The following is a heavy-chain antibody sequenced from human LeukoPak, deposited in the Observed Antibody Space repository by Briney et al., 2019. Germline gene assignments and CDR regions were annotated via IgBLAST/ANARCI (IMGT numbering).Heavy chain of an antibody. J-gene: IGHJ4*02. V-gene: IGHV3-53*01. Sequence: GGSLRLSCAASGFTVSSNYMSWVRQAPGKGLEWVSVIYSGGSTYYADSVKGRFTISRDNSKNTLYLQMNSPRAEDTAVYYCATNYYGSGSFPFDYWGQGTLVTVSS. CDR1: GFTVSSNY. CDR3: ATNYYGSGSFPFDY. D-gene: IGHD3-10*01. CDR2: IYSGGST.